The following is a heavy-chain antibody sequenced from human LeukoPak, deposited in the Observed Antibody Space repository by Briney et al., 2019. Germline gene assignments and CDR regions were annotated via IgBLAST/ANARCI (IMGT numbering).Heavy chain of an antibody. CDR3: VRNWNLDS. J-gene: IGHJ4*02. CDR1: GFSFSVYW. CDR2: IKPDGSEK. Sequence: PGGSLRLSCAASGFSFSVYWMSWVRQAPGRGLEWVANIKPDGSEKNYADSMKGRFTISRDNAKNSLFLQMDSLTAEDTAVYYCVRNWNLDSWGQGTLVTVSS. V-gene: IGHV3-7*01. D-gene: IGHD1-1*01.